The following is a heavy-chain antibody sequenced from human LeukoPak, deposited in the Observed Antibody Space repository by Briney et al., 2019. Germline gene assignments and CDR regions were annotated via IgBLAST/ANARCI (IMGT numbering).Heavy chain of an antibody. Sequence: SQTLSLTCTVPGGSISSGSYFWTWIRQPAGKGLEWIGRIYTSGSTNYSPSLKSRISISVDTSKNQFSLKLSSVTAADTAVYYCAREGYSSNWYSGYYYFDYWGQGTLVTVSS. V-gene: IGHV4-61*02. CDR2: IYTSGST. J-gene: IGHJ4*02. CDR3: AREGYSSNWYSGYYYFDY. D-gene: IGHD6-13*01. CDR1: GGSISSGSYF.